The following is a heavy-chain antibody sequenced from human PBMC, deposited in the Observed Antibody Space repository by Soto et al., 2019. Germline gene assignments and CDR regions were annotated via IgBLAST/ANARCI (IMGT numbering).Heavy chain of an antibody. CDR1: GYSFTSYW. D-gene: IGHD2-2*01. CDR2: IDPSDSYT. J-gene: IGHJ6*02. Sequence: GDPLRISWKGSGYSFTSYWISWVRQMPGKGLEWMGRIDPSDSYTNYSPSFQGHVTISADKSISTAYLQWSSLKASDTAMYYCASSPRGYCSSTSCRELGNYYGMDVWGQGTTVNVSS. CDR3: ASSPRGYCSSTSCRELGNYYGMDV. V-gene: IGHV5-10-1*01.